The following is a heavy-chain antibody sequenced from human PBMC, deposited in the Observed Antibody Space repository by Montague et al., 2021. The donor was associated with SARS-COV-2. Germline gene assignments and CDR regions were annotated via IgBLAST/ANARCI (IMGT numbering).Heavy chain of an antibody. CDR1: GFTFSTFA. CDR3: AKGGVVVVAATDLDY. CDR2: ISLSGGST. D-gene: IGHD2-15*01. V-gene: IGHV3-23*01. J-gene: IGHJ4*02. Sequence: SLRLSCAASGFTFSTFAMSWVRQAPGKGLEWVSAISLSGGSTYYADSVKGRFTISRDNFKNTLFLQMNSLRAEDTAVYYCAKGGVVVVAATDLDYWGQGTLVTVSS.